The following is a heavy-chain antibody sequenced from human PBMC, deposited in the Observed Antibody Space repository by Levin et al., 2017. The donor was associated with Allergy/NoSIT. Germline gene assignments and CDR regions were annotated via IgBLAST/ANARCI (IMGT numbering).Heavy chain of an antibody. J-gene: IGHJ4*02. V-gene: IGHV3-30*18. Sequence: GESLKISCAASGFSFRSFGMHWVRQAPGKGLEWVAVISYDESDKFYADSVKGRFTISRDNTKNTLYLQMTSLRREDAAVYYCAKDVVFGTSSWSLDFWGQGTLVTVSS. CDR1: GFSFRSFG. CDR2: ISYDESDK. D-gene: IGHD6-13*01. CDR3: AKDVVFGTSSWSLDF.